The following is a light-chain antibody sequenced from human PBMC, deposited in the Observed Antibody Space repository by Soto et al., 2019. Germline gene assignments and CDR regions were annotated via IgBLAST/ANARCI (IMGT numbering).Light chain of an antibody. V-gene: IGLV1-51*02. CDR1: SSNIGNNY. J-gene: IGLJ1*01. Sequence: SVLTQPPSVSAAAGQEVTISCSGSSSNIGNNYVSWYQQLPGTAPKLLIYENNKRPSGIPDRFSGSKSGTSATPGITGLQTGDEADYYCGTWDSSLSAYVFGTGTKVTVL. CDR3: GTWDSSLSAYV. CDR2: ENN.